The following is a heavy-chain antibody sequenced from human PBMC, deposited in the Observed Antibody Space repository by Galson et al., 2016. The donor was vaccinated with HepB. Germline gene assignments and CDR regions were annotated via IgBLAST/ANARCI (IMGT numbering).Heavy chain of an antibody. Sequence: SLRLSCAASGFTLSSYSMHWVRQAPGQGLEWVAVISSDGRNKYYADSVKGRFTISRDRPRNTLNLQMDSLRGDDTAVYYCARPMSTVGVVSYPLLGDWGQGTLVVVSS. CDR1: GFTLSSYS. V-gene: IGHV3-30*04. CDR3: ARPMSTVGVVSYPLLGD. CDR2: ISSDGRNK. J-gene: IGHJ4*02. D-gene: IGHD3-3*01.